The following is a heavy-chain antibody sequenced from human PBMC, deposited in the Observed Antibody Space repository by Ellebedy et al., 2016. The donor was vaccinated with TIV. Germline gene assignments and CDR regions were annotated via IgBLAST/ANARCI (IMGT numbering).Heavy chain of an antibody. CDR1: GFTFSSFG. V-gene: IGHV3-30*02. Sequence: PGGSLRLSCVVSGFTFSSFGMHWVRQGPGKGLEWVTFIRYDENNSFYADSVKGRFTISRDTSKNTLYLQMNSLRPEDTGVYFCANDSRPGSVESNWFDPWGQGTQVIVSS. CDR2: IRYDENNS. CDR3: ANDSRPGSVESNWFDP. D-gene: IGHD3-3*01. J-gene: IGHJ5*02.